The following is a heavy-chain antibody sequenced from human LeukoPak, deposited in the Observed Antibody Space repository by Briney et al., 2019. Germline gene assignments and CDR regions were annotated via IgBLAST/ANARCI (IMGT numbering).Heavy chain of an antibody. CDR2: INVYNGNR. Sequence: ASVKVSCKASGYTFSSYAISWVRQAPGQGLEWMGWINVYNGNRNYAQNFQDRVTMTTDTSTSTAYMELRSLRSDDTALYYCARDRGFNGDYHFDYWGQGTLVTVSS. V-gene: IGHV1-18*01. CDR3: ARDRGFNGDYHFDY. D-gene: IGHD4-17*01. J-gene: IGHJ4*02. CDR1: GYTFSSYA.